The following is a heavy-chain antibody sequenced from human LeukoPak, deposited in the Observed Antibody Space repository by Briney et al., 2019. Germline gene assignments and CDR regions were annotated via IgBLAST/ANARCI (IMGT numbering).Heavy chain of an antibody. V-gene: IGHV4-34*01. CDR3: VRVGYSYVINDWSRTGFGAYPSKYYYHMDV. CDR1: GGSFSDYY. D-gene: IGHD5-18*01. Sequence: SETLSLTCAVYGGSFSDYYCGWIRQPPGKGLEWIGEINPSGSTNYSPSLKKRVTISVDTSKNQFSLKLSSVAAADTAVYFCVRVGYSYVINDWSRTGFGAYPSKYYYHMDVWAKGTTVTVSS. CDR2: INPSGST. J-gene: IGHJ6*03.